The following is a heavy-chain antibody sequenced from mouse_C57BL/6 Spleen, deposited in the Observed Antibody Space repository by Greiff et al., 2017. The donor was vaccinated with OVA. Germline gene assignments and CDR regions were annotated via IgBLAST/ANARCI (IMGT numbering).Heavy chain of an antibody. Sequence: EVQLQQSGPELVKPGASVKISCKASGYTFTDYYMNWVKQSHGKSLEWIGDINPNNGGTSYNQKFKGKATLTVDKSSSTAYMELPSLTSEDSAVYYCARSGPPYYSNYYAMDYWGQGTSVTVSS. D-gene: IGHD2-5*01. CDR1: GYTFTDYY. CDR3: ARSGPPYYSNYYAMDY. J-gene: IGHJ4*01. V-gene: IGHV1-26*01. CDR2: INPNNGGT.